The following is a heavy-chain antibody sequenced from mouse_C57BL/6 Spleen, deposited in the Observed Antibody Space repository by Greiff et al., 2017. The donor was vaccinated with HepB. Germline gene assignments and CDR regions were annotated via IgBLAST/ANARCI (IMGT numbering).Heavy chain of an antibody. D-gene: IGHD2-2*01. CDR3: ARLEVTTNYDMDY. CDR2: ISTGGGST. V-gene: IGHV5-12*01. CDR1: GFTFSDYY. Sequence: EVKLVESGGGLVQPGGSLKLSCAASGFTFSDYYMYWVRQTPEKRLEWVAYISTGGGSTYYRDTVKGRFTISRDNAKNTLYLQMSRLKSEDTAMYYCARLEVTTNYDMDYWGKGTSDTVSS. J-gene: IGHJ4*01.